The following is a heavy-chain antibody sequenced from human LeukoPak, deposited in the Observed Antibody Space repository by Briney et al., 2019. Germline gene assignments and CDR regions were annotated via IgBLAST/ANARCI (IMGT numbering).Heavy chain of an antibody. V-gene: IGHV3-23*01. CDR1: GFTFSIYA. Sequence: PGGSLSLSCAASGFTFSIYAMSWVRQAPGMGLEWVSAISGSGGSTYYADSVKGRFTISRDNSKNTLYLQMNSLRAEDTAVYYCAKVTYGSGTYGAFDSWGQGTLVTVSS. D-gene: IGHD3-10*01. CDR2: ISGSGGST. J-gene: IGHJ4*02. CDR3: AKVTYGSGTYGAFDS.